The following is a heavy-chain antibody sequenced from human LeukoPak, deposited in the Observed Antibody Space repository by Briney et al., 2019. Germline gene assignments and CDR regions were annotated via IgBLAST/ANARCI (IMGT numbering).Heavy chain of an antibody. CDR1: GYTFTSYD. Sequence: ASVKVSCKASGYTFTSYDINWVRQAPGQGLEWRGIINPSGGSTSYAQKLQGRVTMTRDTSTSTVYMELSSLRSEDTAVYYCARGRGSWPHTHSHFDYWGQGTLVTVSS. CDR2: INPSGGST. CDR3: ARGRGSWPHTHSHFDY. V-gene: IGHV1-46*01. D-gene: IGHD1-26*01. J-gene: IGHJ4*02.